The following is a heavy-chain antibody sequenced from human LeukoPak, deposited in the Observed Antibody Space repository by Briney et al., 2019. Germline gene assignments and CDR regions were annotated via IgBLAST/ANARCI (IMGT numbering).Heavy chain of an antibody. D-gene: IGHD6-6*01. CDR2: MDPNSGNT. CDR1: GYTFTSYD. Sequence: GASVKVSCRASGYTFTSYDINWVRQATGQGLEWIGWMDPNSGNTGYAQKFQGRVTMTRNTSISTAYMELSSLRSEDTAVYYCARESGLREYSSSSFDYWGQGTLVTVSS. J-gene: IGHJ4*02. V-gene: IGHV1-8*01. CDR3: ARESGLREYSSSSFDY.